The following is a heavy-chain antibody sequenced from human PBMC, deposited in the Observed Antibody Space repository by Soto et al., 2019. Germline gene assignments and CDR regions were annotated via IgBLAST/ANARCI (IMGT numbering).Heavy chain of an antibody. CDR2: IKSKTDGGTT. CDR3: TTGGTYYDFWSGYPNLYYFDY. V-gene: IGHV3-15*07. Sequence: EVQLVESGGGLVKPGGSLRLSCAASGFTFSNAWMNWVRQAPGKGLEWVGRIKSKTDGGTTDYAAPGKGRFTSSREDYKNSLYLQMNSLKTEDTAVYYWTTGGTYYDFWSGYPNLYYFDYWGQGTLVTVSS. D-gene: IGHD3-3*01. J-gene: IGHJ4*02. CDR1: GFTFSNAW.